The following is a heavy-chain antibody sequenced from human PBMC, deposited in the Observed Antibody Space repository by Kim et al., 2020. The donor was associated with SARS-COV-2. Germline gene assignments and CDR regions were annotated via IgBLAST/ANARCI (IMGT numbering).Heavy chain of an antibody. CDR3: ARGPLPIFGVSFDY. CDR2: ISYDGSNK. D-gene: IGHD3-3*01. Sequence: GGSLRLSCAASGFTFSSYAMHWVRQAPGKGLEWVAVISYDGSNKYYADSVKGRFTISRDNSKNTLYLQMNSLRAEDTAVYYCARGPLPIFGVSFDYWGQGTLVTVSS. CDR1: GFTFSSYA. V-gene: IGHV3-30-3*01. J-gene: IGHJ4*02.